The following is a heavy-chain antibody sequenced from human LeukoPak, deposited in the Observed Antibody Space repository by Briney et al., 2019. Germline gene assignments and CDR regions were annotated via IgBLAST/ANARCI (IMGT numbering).Heavy chain of an antibody. V-gene: IGHV4-34*01. CDR3: ARSLPGAIGAADF. Sequence: SETLSLTCTVSGGSISSYYWSWIRQPPGKGLEWIGEINHSGSTNYNPSLKSRVTISVDTSKNQFSLKVTSMTAADTGVYYCARSLPGAIGAADFWGQGTLVTVSS. J-gene: IGHJ4*02. D-gene: IGHD3-3*01. CDR2: INHSGST. CDR1: GGSISSYY.